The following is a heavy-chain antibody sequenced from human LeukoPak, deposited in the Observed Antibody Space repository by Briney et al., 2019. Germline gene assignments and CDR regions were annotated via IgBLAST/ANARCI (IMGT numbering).Heavy chain of an antibody. J-gene: IGHJ4*02. CDR2: IYPGDSDT. V-gene: IGHV5-51*01. Sequence: GESLKISCKGSGYSFTNYWVGWVRQMSGKDLEWMGIIYPGDSDTSYSPSFQGQVTISADKSISTAYLQWSSLKASDTAMYYCARSYNWNYDYFDYWGQGTLVTVSS. CDR1: GYSFTNYW. CDR3: ARSYNWNYDYFDY. D-gene: IGHD1-7*01.